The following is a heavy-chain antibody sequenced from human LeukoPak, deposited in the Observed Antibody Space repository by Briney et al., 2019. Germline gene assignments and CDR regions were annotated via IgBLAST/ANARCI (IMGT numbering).Heavy chain of an antibody. CDR3: ARDLTTAPTDY. D-gene: IGHD1-1*01. Sequence: GGSLRLSCAASGFTLSSYSMNWVRQAPGKGLEWVSYISSSSSTIYYADSVKGRFTISRDNAKNSLYLQMNSLRAEDTAVYYCARDLTTAPTDYWGQGTLVTVSS. CDR1: GFTLSSYS. CDR2: ISSSSSTI. V-gene: IGHV3-48*01. J-gene: IGHJ4*02.